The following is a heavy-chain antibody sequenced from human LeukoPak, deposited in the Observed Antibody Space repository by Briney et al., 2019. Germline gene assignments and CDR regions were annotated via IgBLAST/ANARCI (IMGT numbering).Heavy chain of an antibody. V-gene: IGHV3-48*01. J-gene: IGHJ4*02. D-gene: IGHD3-10*01. CDR3: ASTGTMVRGVISY. CDR2: ISSSSSTI. CDR1: GFTFSSYS. Sequence: GGSLRLSCAASGFTFSSYSMNWVRQAPGKGLEWVSYISSSSSTIYYADSVKGRFTISRDNAKNSLYLQMNSLRAVDTAVYYCASTGTMVRGVISYWGQGTLVTVSS.